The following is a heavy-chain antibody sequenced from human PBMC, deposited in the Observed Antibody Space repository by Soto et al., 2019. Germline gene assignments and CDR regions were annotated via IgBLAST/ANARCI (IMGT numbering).Heavy chain of an antibody. CDR2: ISYSGNN. Sequence: ETLSLTFTLSGGSISNFYGSWIRQPPGKGLEWIGYISYSGNNNYNPSLKSRVSISVDTSKKQLSLNLTSVTAADTAVYYCARAPMVLSRSYFDSWGQGTPVTVSS. CDR1: GGSISNFY. V-gene: IGHV4-59*01. CDR3: ARAPMVLSRSYFDS. J-gene: IGHJ4*02. D-gene: IGHD2-8*01.